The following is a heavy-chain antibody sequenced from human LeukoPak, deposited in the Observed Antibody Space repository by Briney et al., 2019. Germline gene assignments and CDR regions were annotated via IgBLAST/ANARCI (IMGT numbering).Heavy chain of an antibody. Sequence: GASVKVSCKASGGTFSSYAISWVRQAPGQGLEWMGGIIPIFGTANYAQKFQGRVTITADESTSTAYMELSSLRSEDTAVYYCARGFPPYSSSSGSFDYWGQGTLVTVSS. J-gene: IGHJ4*02. V-gene: IGHV1-69*13. CDR2: IIPIFGTA. D-gene: IGHD6-6*01. CDR1: GGTFSSYA. CDR3: ARGFPPYSSSSGSFDY.